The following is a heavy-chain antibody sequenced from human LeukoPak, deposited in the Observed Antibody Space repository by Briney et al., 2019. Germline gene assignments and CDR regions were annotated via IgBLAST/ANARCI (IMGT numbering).Heavy chain of an antibody. CDR1: GYTFTSYG. J-gene: IGHJ4*02. D-gene: IGHD2-15*01. Sequence: ASVKVSCKASGYTFTSYGISWVRQAPGQGLEWMGWISAYNGNTNYAQKLQGRVTMTTDTSTSTAYMELRSLRSDDTAVYYCARDSVCSGGSCYSHYFDCWGQGTLVTVSS. V-gene: IGHV1-18*04. CDR2: ISAYNGNT. CDR3: ARDSVCSGGSCYSHYFDC.